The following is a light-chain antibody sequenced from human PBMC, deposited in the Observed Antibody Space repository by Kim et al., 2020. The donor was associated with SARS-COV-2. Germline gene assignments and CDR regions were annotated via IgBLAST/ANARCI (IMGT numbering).Light chain of an antibody. CDR1: TSNLRNNL. CDR3: GTWDDRLDAGV. CDR2: KDN. V-gene: IGLV1-51*01. Sequence: GQRVTISCSGGTSNLRNNLVSWYQPHPGTAPKVLIYKDNKRPSGVPGRFSASKSGTSAALAITGLQTGDEGDYYCGTWDDRLDAGVFGGGTQLTVL. J-gene: IGLJ3*02.